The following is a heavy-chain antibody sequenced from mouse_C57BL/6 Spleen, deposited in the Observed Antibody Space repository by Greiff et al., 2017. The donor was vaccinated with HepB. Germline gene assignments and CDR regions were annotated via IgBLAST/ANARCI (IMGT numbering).Heavy chain of an antibody. Sequence: EVQLVESEGGLVQPGRSMKLSCTASGFTFSDYYMAWVRQVPEKGLEWVANINYDGSSTYYLDTLKSRFIISRDNAKNILYLQMSSLKSEDTATYYCARDRGDYWGQGTSVTVSS. D-gene: IGHD3-1*01. CDR2: INYDGSST. CDR1: GFTFSDYY. CDR3: ARDRGDY. V-gene: IGHV5-16*01. J-gene: IGHJ4*01.